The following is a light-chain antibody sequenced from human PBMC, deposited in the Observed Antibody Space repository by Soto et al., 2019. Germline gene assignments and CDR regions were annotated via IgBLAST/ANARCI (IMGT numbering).Light chain of an antibody. CDR2: DVS. V-gene: IGLV2-14*03. Sequence: QSVLTQPASVSGSPGQSITISCTGTSSDVGGYNYVSWYQHHPGKAPKLTIYDVSNRPSGVSNRFSGSKSGNTASLTISGLQPEDEADYYCSSYTTSNTRQIVFGTGT. CDR3: SSYTTSNTRQIV. J-gene: IGLJ1*01. CDR1: SSDVGGYNY.